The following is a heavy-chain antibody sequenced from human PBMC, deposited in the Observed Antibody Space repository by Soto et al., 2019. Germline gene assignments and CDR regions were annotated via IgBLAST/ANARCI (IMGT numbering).Heavy chain of an antibody. CDR2: ISAYNGNI. Sequence: QLVQSGAEVKKPGASVKVSCKASGSTFTSYGISWVRQAPGQGLEWMGWISAYNGNINYAQKLQGRVTMTTETSTSTAYMELRSLRSDDTAVYYWARGELSRFLYDSWGQGDLGTVSS. D-gene: IGHD3-3*01. CDR1: GSTFTSYG. CDR3: ARGELSRFLYDS. V-gene: IGHV1-18*01. J-gene: IGHJ5*01.